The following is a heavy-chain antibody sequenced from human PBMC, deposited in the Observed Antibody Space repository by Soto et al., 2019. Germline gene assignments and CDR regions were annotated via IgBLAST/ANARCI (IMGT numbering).Heavy chain of an antibody. CDR3: AAGGGLPRYY. J-gene: IGHJ4*02. Sequence: QLQLQESGSGLVKPSQTLSLTCAVSGGSISSGGYSWSWIRQPPGKGLEWIGYIYHSGSTYYNPSLQSRATISVDRAKNQFSLKLGSVTAADTAVYYCAAGGGLPRYYWVQGTLVTVSS. V-gene: IGHV4-30-2*01. D-gene: IGHD5-12*01. CDR1: GGSISSGGYS. CDR2: IYHSGST.